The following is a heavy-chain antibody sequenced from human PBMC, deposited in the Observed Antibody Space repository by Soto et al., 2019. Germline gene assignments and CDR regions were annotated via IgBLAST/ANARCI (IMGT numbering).Heavy chain of an antibody. CDR1: GDSVSSKSAA. Sequence: PSQTLSLTCAISGDSVSSKSAAWNWIRQPPSRGLEWLGRTYYRSKWYNEYAVSVKSRITINPDTSKNQFSLQLNSVTPEDTAVYYCERSGNVGAVDYWGQGTLVTVSS. CDR3: ERSGNVGAVDY. V-gene: IGHV6-1*01. D-gene: IGHD1-26*01. CDR2: TYYRSKWYN. J-gene: IGHJ4*02.